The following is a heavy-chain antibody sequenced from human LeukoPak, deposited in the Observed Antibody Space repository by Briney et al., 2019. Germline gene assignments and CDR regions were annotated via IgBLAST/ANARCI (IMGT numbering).Heavy chain of an antibody. D-gene: IGHD3-10*02. CDR1: GFTFTSSA. CDR3: AAVPGIIIAGYFAS. CDR2: VGSTGRTT. Sequence: GGSLRLSCVASGFTFTSSAMTWVRQAPGKGLEWVSVVGSTGRTTYYADSVKGRFTISRDNAKNTLILQMNNLGVEDTAVYYCAAVPGIIIAGYFASWGRGTLVAVSA. V-gene: IGHV3-23*01. J-gene: IGHJ4*02.